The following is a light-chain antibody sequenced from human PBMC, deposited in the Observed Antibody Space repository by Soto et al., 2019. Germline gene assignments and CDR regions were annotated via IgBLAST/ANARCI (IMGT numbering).Light chain of an antibody. V-gene: IGKV1-5*01. J-gene: IGKJ1*01. CDR2: HAS. CDR3: QQYAGSPRT. CDR1: QTISSW. Sequence: DIQMTQSPSTLSGSVGGRVTITCRASQTISSWLAWYQQKPGTAPKLLIYHASTLESGVPSRFSGSGSGTDFTLTISRLEPEDFAVYYCQQYAGSPRTFGQGTKVDI.